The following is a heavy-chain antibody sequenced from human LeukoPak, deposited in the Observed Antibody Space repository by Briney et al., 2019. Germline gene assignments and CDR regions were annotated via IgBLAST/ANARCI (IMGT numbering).Heavy chain of an antibody. CDR3: AREICSSTSCHQYNWFDP. CDR2: VFYTGNT. Sequence: PSETLSLTCLVFGGSITTSSSYWGWIRQPPGRGLEWIGSVFYTGNTYYNPSLKSRVTISVDTTKNQFSLKLTSVTAADTAVYYCAREICSSTSCHQYNWFDPWGQGSLVSVSS. V-gene: IGHV4-39*07. J-gene: IGHJ5*02. D-gene: IGHD2-2*01. CDR1: GGSITTSSSY.